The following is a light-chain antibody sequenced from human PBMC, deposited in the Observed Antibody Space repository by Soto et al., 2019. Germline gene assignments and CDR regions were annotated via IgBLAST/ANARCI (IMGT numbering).Light chain of an antibody. Sequence: DTQMNQSPSSLSASVGDSIAITCRASQSISSYLSWYQQRPGKAPKLLIYAASSLQSGVPSRFSGSGSGTDFSLTISSLQPEDFATYYCQQSYSTPRTFGQGTKVDIK. J-gene: IGKJ1*01. CDR2: AAS. V-gene: IGKV1-39*01. CDR1: QSISSY. CDR3: QQSYSTPRT.